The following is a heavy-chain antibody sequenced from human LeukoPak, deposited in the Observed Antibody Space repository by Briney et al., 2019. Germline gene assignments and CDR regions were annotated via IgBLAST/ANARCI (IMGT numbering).Heavy chain of an antibody. CDR3: ARDRGGSWTTTFDY. Sequence: GGSLRLSCAASGFTFSSYSMNWVRQAPGKGLEWVSSISSSSSYIYYADSVKGRFTISRDSAKNSLYLQMNSLRAEDTAVYYCARDRGGSWTTTFDYWGQGTLVTVSS. CDR1: GFTFSSYS. D-gene: IGHD2-15*01. J-gene: IGHJ4*02. V-gene: IGHV3-21*01. CDR2: ISSSSSYI.